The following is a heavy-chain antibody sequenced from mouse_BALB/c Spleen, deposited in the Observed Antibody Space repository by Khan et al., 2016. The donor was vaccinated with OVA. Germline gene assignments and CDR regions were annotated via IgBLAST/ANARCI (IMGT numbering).Heavy chain of an antibody. Sequence: QIQLVLSGPELKKPGETVKISCKASGYTFTNDGMNWVKQAPGKGLKCMGWINTYTGEPTYADDFKGRFAFSLQTSASTAYLQINNLKNEDTATYFGARPPYFSYVLVYWGQGTSVTVSS. CDR2: INTYTGEP. V-gene: IGHV9-3-1*01. CDR3: ARPPYFSYVLVY. D-gene: IGHD2-10*01. J-gene: IGHJ4*01. CDR1: GYTFTNDG.